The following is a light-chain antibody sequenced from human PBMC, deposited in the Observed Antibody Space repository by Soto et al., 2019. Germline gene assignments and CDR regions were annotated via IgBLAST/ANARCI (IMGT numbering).Light chain of an antibody. CDR2: NNH. J-gene: IGLJ1*01. V-gene: IGLV1-44*01. Sequence: QLVLTQAPSASGTPGQRVTISCSGSSSNIGSKTVNSYQQLPGMAPKLLIFNNHQRPSGVPDRFSGSKSGTSASLAISGLQSEDEADYYCAAWDDSLNACVFGTGTKLTVL. CDR3: AAWDDSLNACV. CDR1: SSNIGSKT.